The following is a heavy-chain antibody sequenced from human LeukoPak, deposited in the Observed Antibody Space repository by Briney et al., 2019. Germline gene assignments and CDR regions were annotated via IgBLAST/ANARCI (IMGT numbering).Heavy chain of an antibody. Sequence: GGSLRLSCAGTGFIFSNAWMDWVRQAPGKGLEWVGRMKSIVDGGTTDYAATVKGRFAISRDDSKTTLFLQMHSLKTEDTAVYYCITDKPYRGLRTFDYWGQGTLVTVSS. CDR2: MKSIVDGGTT. J-gene: IGHJ4*02. CDR1: GFIFSNAW. D-gene: IGHD1-26*01. V-gene: IGHV3-15*01. CDR3: ITDKPYRGLRTFDY.